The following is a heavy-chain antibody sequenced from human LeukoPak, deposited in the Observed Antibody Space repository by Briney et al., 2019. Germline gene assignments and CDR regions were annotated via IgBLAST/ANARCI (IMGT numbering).Heavy chain of an antibody. V-gene: IGHV1-69*01. Sequence: SVKVSCKASGGTFSSYAISWVRQAPGQGLEWMGGIIPIFGTANYAQKFQGRVTITADESTSTAYMELSSLRSEDTAVYYCARAPGGYCSSTSCRETDYWGQGTLVTASS. J-gene: IGHJ4*02. CDR3: ARAPGGYCSSTSCRETDY. CDR1: GGTFSSYA. D-gene: IGHD2-2*01. CDR2: IIPIFGTA.